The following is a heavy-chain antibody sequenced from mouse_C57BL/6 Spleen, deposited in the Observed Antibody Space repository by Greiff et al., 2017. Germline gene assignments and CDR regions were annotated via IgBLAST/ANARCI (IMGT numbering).Heavy chain of an antibody. D-gene: IGHD1-1*02. CDR2: ISYSGST. Sequence: EVKLEESGPGMVKPSQSLSLTCTVTGYSITSGYDWHWIRHFPGNKLEWMGYISYSGSTNYNPSLKSRISITHDTSKNHFFLKLNSVTTEDTATYYCARVDGHYAWFAYWGQGTLVTVSA. CDR1: GYSITSGYD. J-gene: IGHJ3*01. V-gene: IGHV3-1*01. CDR3: ARVDGHYAWFAY.